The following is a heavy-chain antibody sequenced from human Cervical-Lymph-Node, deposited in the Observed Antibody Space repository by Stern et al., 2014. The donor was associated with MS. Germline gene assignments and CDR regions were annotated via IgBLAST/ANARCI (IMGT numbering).Heavy chain of an antibody. CDR2: INPSGGST. CDR3: ARVGWELLDAFDI. Sequence: QVQLVESGAEVKKPGASVKVSCKASGYTFTSYYMHWVRQAPGQGLEWMGIINPSGGSTSYAQTFQGRVTMTRDAATSTVYMELSRLRSEDTAVYYCARVGWELLDAFDIWGQGTMVTVSS. CDR1: GYTFTSYY. V-gene: IGHV1-46*01. D-gene: IGHD4-23*01. J-gene: IGHJ3*02.